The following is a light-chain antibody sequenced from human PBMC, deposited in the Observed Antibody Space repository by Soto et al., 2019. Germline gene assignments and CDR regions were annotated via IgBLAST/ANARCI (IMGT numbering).Light chain of an antibody. Sequence: EIVMTQSPATLSVSPGERATLSCRASQSVSSNLAWYQQKPGQAPRLLIYGASTRATGIPARFSGSGSGTEFTLTISSLQSEDFATYYCQQYYSYPRWTFGQGTKVEIK. J-gene: IGKJ1*01. CDR3: QQYYSYPRWT. CDR1: QSVSSN. CDR2: GAS. V-gene: IGKV3-15*01.